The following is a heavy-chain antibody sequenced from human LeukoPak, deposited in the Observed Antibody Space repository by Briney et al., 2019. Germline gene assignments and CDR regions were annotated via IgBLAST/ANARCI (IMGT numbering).Heavy chain of an antibody. V-gene: IGHV3-21*01. D-gene: IGHD6-13*01. Sequence: GGSLRLSCAASGFAFSSYSMNWVRQAPGKGLEWVSSISSSSSYIYYADSVKGRFTISRDNAKNSPYLQMNSLRAEDTAVYYCARDYSSSWYGGYYFDYWGQGTLVTVSS. J-gene: IGHJ4*02. CDR2: ISSSSSYI. CDR1: GFAFSSYS. CDR3: ARDYSSSWYGGYYFDY.